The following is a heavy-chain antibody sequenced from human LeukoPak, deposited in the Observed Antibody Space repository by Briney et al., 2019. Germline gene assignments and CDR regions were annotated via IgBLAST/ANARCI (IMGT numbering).Heavy chain of an antibody. Sequence: GRSLRLSCAASGFTFSSYGMHWVRQAPGKGLEWVAVIWYDGSNKYYADSVKGRFTISRDNSKNTLYLQMNSLRAEDTAVYYCARNIGYCSGGSCYLEAYYGMDVWGQGTTVTVSS. D-gene: IGHD2-15*01. CDR2: IWYDGSNK. CDR3: ARNIGYCSGGSCYLEAYYGMDV. V-gene: IGHV3-33*01. J-gene: IGHJ6*02. CDR1: GFTFSSYG.